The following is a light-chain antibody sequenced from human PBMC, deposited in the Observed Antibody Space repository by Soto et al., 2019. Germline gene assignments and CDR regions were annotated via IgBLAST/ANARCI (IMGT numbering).Light chain of an antibody. Sequence: EIVLTQSPGTLSLSPGERATLSCRASQSVSSSYLAWYQQKPGQAPRLLIYGASSRATGIPDRFSGSGSGTDFTLTISRLEPEDFAVYYCQQYVSSPRTVGQGTKVDSK. V-gene: IGKV3-20*01. CDR2: GAS. CDR3: QQYVSSPRT. CDR1: QSVSSSY. J-gene: IGKJ1*01.